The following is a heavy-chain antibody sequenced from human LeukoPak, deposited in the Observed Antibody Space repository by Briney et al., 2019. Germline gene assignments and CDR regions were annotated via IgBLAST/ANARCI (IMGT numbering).Heavy chain of an antibody. J-gene: IGHJ3*02. V-gene: IGHV3-11*01. CDR2: ISSSGSTT. CDR1: GFTFSDYY. Sequence: NSGGSLRLSCAASGFTFSDYYMSWIRQAPGKGLEWVSYISSSGSTTYYADSVKGRFTISRDNAKNSLYLQMNSLRAEDTAVYYCARDLRSGYDWWNAFDIWGQGTMVTVSS. CDR3: ARDLRSGYDWWNAFDI. D-gene: IGHD5-12*01.